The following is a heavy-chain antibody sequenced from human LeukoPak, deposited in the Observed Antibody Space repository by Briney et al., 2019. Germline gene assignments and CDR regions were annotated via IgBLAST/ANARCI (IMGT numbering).Heavy chain of an antibody. J-gene: IGHJ4*02. Sequence: GGSLRLSCAASGFTFSRYWMSWVRQAPGRGLEWVANIKQDGSEKNYVDSVKGRFTISRDNAKNSLYLQMNSLRVEDTAVHYCYSAVPDYWGQGTLVTVSS. CDR1: GFTFSRYW. V-gene: IGHV3-7*01. D-gene: IGHD2-21*01. CDR3: YSAVPDY. CDR2: IKQDGSEK.